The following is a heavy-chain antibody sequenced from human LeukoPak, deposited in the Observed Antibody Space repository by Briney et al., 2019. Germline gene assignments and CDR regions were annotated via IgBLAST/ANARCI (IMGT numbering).Heavy chain of an antibody. D-gene: IGHD2-2*01. V-gene: IGHV4-4*07. Sequence: PSETLSLTCTVSGGSISSYYWSWIRQPAGKGLEWIGRIYTSGSTNYNPSLKSRVTMSVDTSKNQFSLELSSVTAADTAVYYCARVSGYCSSTSCPPEFDIWGQGTMVTVSS. CDR1: GGSISSYY. CDR3: ARVSGYCSSTSCPPEFDI. CDR2: IYTSGST. J-gene: IGHJ3*02.